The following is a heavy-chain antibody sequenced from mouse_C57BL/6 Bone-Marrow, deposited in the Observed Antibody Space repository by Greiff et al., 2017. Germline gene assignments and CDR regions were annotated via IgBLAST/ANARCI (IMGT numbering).Heavy chain of an antibody. J-gene: IGHJ3*01. CDR2: IYPGSGST. CDR3: ARKDYYGSSQFAY. Sequence: VKLQQPGAELVKPGASVKMSCKASGYTFTSYWITWVKQRPGQGLEWIGDIYPGSGSTNYNEKFKSKATLTVDTSSSTAYMQLSSLTSEDSAVYYCARKDYYGSSQFAYWGQGTLVTVSA. CDR1: GYTFTSYW. V-gene: IGHV1-55*01. D-gene: IGHD1-1*01.